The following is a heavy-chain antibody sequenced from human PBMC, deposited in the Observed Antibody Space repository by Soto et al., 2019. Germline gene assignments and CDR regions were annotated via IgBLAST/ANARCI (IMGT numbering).Heavy chain of an antibody. CDR2: FDPEDGET. V-gene: IGHV1-24*01. CDR1: GYTLTELS. Sequence: ASVKVSCKVSGYTLTELSMHWVRQAPGKGLEWMGGFDPEDGETIYAQKFQGRVTMTEDTSTDTAYMELSNLRSEDTAVYYCATGLKGYYGSGGFDPWGQGTLVTVSS. J-gene: IGHJ5*02. D-gene: IGHD3-10*01. CDR3: ATGLKGYYGSGGFDP.